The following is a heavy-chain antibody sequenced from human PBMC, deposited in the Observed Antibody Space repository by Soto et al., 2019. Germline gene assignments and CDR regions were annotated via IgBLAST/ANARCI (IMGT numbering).Heavy chain of an antibody. CDR3: ARDQDGPGRDY. V-gene: IGHV1-18*01. D-gene: IGHD1-26*01. Sequence: ASVKVSCQASGYTFTSYGISWVRQAPGQGLEWMGWISAYNGNTNYAQKLRGRVTMTTDTSTSTAYMELRSLRSDDTAVYYCARDQDGPGRDYWGQGTLVTVSS. J-gene: IGHJ4*02. CDR2: ISAYNGNT. CDR1: GYTFTSYG.